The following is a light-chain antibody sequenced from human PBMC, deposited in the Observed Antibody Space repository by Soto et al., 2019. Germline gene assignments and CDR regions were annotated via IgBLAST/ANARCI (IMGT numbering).Light chain of an antibody. J-gene: IGLJ3*02. CDR2: KND. CDR1: SSKFGSNY. CDR3: ASWGDSLSGYWV. V-gene: IGLV1-47*01. Sequence: QPVLTQPPSASGTPGQSVTISCSGSSSKFGSNYVYWYQQLPGTAPKLLIYKNDQRPSGVPDRFSGSKSGASASLAISGLQSEDEADYYGASWGDSLSGYWVFCGGTKLTVL.